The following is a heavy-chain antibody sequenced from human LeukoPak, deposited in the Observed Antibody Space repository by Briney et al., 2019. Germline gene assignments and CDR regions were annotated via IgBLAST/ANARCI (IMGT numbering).Heavy chain of an antibody. CDR1: GFTFGNYW. J-gene: IGHJ4*02. Sequence: GGSLRLSCAASGFTFGNYWMSWVRQAPGKGLEWVSAISGSGGSTYYADSVKGRFTISRDNSKNTLYLQMNTLRAEDTAVYYCAKFRPVTSVAGTIFHYWGQGTLVTVSS. CDR3: AKFRPVTSVAGTIFHY. V-gene: IGHV3-23*01. CDR2: ISGSGGST. D-gene: IGHD6-19*01.